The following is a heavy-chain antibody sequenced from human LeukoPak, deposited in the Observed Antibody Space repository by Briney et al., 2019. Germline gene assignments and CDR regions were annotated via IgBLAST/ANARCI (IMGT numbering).Heavy chain of an antibody. V-gene: IGHV4-34*01. Sequence: SETLSLTCAVYGGSFSGYYWSWIRQPPEKGLEWIGEINHSGSTNYNPSLKRRVTISVDTSKNQFSLKLSSVTAADTAVYYCTRNGPDYSNWGQGTLVTVSS. CDR3: TRNGPDYSN. CDR2: INHSGST. CDR1: GGSFSGYY. D-gene: IGHD4-11*01. J-gene: IGHJ4*02.